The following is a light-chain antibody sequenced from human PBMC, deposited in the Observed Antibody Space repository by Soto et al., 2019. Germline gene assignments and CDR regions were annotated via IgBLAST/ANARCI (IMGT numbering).Light chain of an antibody. CDR2: YDD. Sequence: QPVLTQPPSVSEAPRQRVTISGSGSSSNIGNNAVNWYQQLPGKAPKLLIYYDDLLPSGVSDRFSGSKSGTSASLAISGLQSEDEADYYCAAWDDSLNGMVFGGGTKLTVL. J-gene: IGLJ2*01. V-gene: IGLV1-36*01. CDR1: SSNIGNNA. CDR3: AAWDDSLNGMV.